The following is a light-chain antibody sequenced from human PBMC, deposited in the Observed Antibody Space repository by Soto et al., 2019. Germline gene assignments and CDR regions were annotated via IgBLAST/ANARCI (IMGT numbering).Light chain of an antibody. CDR2: QAS. Sequence: DIQMTQSPSTVSASVGDRVTITCRASQSISTWLAWYQQKPGKAPKLLIYQASSLASGVPSRFSGSGSGTEFTLTISSLQPDDFATYYCQQYNSFSWTFGQGTKVEIK. CDR1: QSISTW. J-gene: IGKJ1*01. CDR3: QQYNSFSWT. V-gene: IGKV1-5*03.